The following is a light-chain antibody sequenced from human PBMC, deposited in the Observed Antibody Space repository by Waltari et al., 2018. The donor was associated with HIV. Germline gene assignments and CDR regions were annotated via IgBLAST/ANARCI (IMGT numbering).Light chain of an antibody. Sequence: DIVMTQSPESLTVSLGARDTVSCKSSKSIFSSSGNKYFLAWYQQKPGQPPKSIIYWASTRAAGVPARVSGSDSGTDFTLTISSLRAEDVAVYYCHQYHTTPYTFGQGTKLEI. CDR2: WAS. V-gene: IGKV4-1*01. CDR1: KSIFSSSGNKYF. J-gene: IGKJ2*01. CDR3: HQYHTTPYT.